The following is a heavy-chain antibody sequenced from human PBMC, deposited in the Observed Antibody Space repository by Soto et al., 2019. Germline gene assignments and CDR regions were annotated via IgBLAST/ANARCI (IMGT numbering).Heavy chain of an antibody. CDR1: GGSFSGYY. D-gene: IGHD3-10*01. CDR2: INHSGST. CDR3: ARGAPRYYYGSGRASYYFDY. V-gene: IGHV4-34*01. J-gene: IGHJ4*02. Sequence: PSETLSLTCAVYGGSFSGYYWSWIRQPPGKGLEWIGEINHSGSTNYNPSLKSRVTISVDTSKNQFSLKLSSVTAADTAVYYCARGAPRYYYGSGRASYYFDYWGQGTLVTVSS.